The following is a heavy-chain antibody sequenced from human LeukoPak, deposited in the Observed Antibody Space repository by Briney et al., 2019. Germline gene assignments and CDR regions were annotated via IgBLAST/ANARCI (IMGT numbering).Heavy chain of an antibody. D-gene: IGHD3-9*01. CDR1: GFTFRTYA. Sequence: GGSLRLSCVASGFTFRTYAMSWVRQAPGKGLEWVSGITPSGSVSYYAESVKGRFTISRDNSKNTVSLHMNSLRAEDTALYYCARDLDWGAFDAWGQGTLVTVSS. V-gene: IGHV3-23*01. J-gene: IGHJ5*02. CDR2: ITPSGSVS. CDR3: ARDLDWGAFDA.